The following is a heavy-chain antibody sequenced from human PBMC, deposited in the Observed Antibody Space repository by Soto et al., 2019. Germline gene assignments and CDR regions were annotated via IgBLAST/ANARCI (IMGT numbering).Heavy chain of an antibody. Sequence: GGSLRLSCAASGFTFSSYAMSWVRQAPGKGLEWVSAISGSGGSTYYADSVKGRFTISRDNAQSSLYLQVNSLRAEDTAVYYCARQFCSGGSCYFDYWGQGTLVTVSS. CDR1: GFTFSSYA. V-gene: IGHV3-23*01. CDR3: ARQFCSGGSCYFDY. D-gene: IGHD2-15*01. CDR2: ISGSGGST. J-gene: IGHJ4*02.